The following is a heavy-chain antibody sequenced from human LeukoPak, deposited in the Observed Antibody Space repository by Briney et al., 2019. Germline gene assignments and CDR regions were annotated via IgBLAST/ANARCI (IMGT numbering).Heavy chain of an antibody. J-gene: IGHJ4*02. Sequence: SETLSLTCAVYGGSFSGYFWSWIRQPPGKGLEWIGEINHSGSTNYNPSLKSRVTISVDTSKNQFSLKLSSVTAADTAVYYCARMVSFDYWGQGTLVTVSS. CDR3: ARMVSFDY. CDR1: GGSFSGYF. V-gene: IGHV4-34*01. CDR2: INHSGST. D-gene: IGHD5-18*01.